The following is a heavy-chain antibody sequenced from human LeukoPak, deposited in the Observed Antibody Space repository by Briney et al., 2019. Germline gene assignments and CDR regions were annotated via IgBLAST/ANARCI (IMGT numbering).Heavy chain of an antibody. V-gene: IGHV4-38-2*02. CDR2: IYHSGST. D-gene: IGHD1-7*01. CDR1: GYSISSGYY. Sequence: PSETLSLTCTVSGYSISSGYYWGWIRQPPGKGLEWIGSIYHSGSTYYNPSLKSQVTISVDTSKNQFSLKLSSVTAADTAVYYCARVLSTGTTSPFDYWGQGTLVTVSS. CDR3: ARVLSTGTTSPFDY. J-gene: IGHJ4*02.